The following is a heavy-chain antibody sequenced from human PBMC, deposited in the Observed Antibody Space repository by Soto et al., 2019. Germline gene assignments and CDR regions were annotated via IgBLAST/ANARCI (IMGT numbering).Heavy chain of an antibody. Sequence: QSWGSLRLSCAASGFTFSSYAMHWVRQAPGKGLEWVAVISYDGSNKYYADSVKGRFTISRDNSKNTLYLQMNSLRAEDTAVYYCARESSSSWYPNYYYGMDVWGQGTTVTVSS. CDR1: GFTFSSYA. J-gene: IGHJ6*02. V-gene: IGHV3-30-3*01. CDR2: ISYDGSNK. D-gene: IGHD6-13*01. CDR3: ARESSSSWYPNYYYGMDV.